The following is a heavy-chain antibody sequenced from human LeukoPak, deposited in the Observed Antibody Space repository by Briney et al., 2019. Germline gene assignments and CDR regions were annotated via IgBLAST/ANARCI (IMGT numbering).Heavy chain of an antibody. CDR2: ISGSGGST. Sequence: GGSLRLSCAASGFTFSSYAMSWVRQAPGKGLEWVSAISGSGGSTYYADSVKDRFTISRDNSKNTLYLQMNSLRAEDTAVYYCAKELSGYYARNWFDPWGQGTLVTVSS. D-gene: IGHD3-3*01. CDR3: AKELSGYYARNWFDP. V-gene: IGHV3-23*01. J-gene: IGHJ5*02. CDR1: GFTFSSYA.